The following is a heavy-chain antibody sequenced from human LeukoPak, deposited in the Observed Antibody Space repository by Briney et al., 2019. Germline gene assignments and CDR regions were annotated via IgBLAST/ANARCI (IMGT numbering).Heavy chain of an antibody. V-gene: IGHV4-59*12. CDR3: ASRLGDYYDRGWDDI. J-gene: IGHJ3*02. CDR1: GGSISSYY. Sequence: SETLSLTCTVSGGSISSYYWSWIRQPPGKGLEWIGYIYYSGSTNYNPSLKSRVTISVDTSKNQFSLKLSSVTAADTAVYYCASRLGDYYDRGWDDIWGQGTMVTVSS. CDR2: IYYSGST. D-gene: IGHD3-22*01.